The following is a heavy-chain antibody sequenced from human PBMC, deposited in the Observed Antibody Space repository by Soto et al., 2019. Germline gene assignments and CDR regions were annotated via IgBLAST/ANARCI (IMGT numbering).Heavy chain of an antibody. V-gene: IGHV3-23*01. J-gene: IGHJ3*02. CDR3: AKDRRLIGDGAQGAFKI. Sequence: GGSLRLSCAASGFTFSSYAMSWVRQAPGKGLEWVSAISGSGGSTYYADSVKGRFTISRDNSQNTLYLQMNSLRAEDTAVYYWAKDRRLIGDGAQGAFKILGRGTMVTVSS. CDR2: ISGSGGST. D-gene: IGHD7-27*01. CDR1: GFTFSSYA.